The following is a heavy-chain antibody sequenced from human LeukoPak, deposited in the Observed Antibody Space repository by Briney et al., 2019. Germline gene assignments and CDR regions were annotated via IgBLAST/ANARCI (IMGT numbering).Heavy chain of an antibody. CDR2: ISAYDGDT. D-gene: IGHD3-9*01. V-gene: IGHV1-18*01. Sequence: ASVKVSCKASGYTFASYGISWVRQAPRQGLEWMGWISAYDGDTNYAQKLQGRVTMTTDTSTSTAYMELTSLKSDDTAVYYCVRDPLRTYDILTGPTENPDAFDIWGQGTMVTVSS. CDR1: GYTFASYG. J-gene: IGHJ3*02. CDR3: VRDPLRTYDILTGPTENPDAFDI.